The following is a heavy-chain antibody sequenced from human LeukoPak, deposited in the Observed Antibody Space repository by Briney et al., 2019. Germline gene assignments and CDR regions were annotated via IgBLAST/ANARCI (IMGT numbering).Heavy chain of an antibody. CDR2: ISNDAYNK. CDR3: SRDFSGASRIDY. J-gene: IGHJ4*02. V-gene: IGHV3-30-3*01. Sequence: SCKASGYTFTGYYMHWVRQARGKGLEWVAVISNDAYNKYYADSVKGRFTISRDNSKNTLYLEMNSLRAEDTAVYYCSRDFSGASRIDYWGQGTLATVSS. CDR1: GYTFTGYY. D-gene: IGHD4/OR15-4a*01.